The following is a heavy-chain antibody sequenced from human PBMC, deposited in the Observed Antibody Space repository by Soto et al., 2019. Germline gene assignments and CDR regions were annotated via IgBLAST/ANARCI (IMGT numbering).Heavy chain of an antibody. CDR2: ISYTGST. Sequence: SETLSLTCSVSGDSLNSGGHYWSWVRQNSRKGLEWIGYISYTGSTYYNPSLKSRVSISADTSKDQFSLRLSSVTDADTDVYYCTRDSNDGFEVWGQGTMVTVSS. CDR3: TRDSNDGFEV. V-gene: IGHV4-31*03. J-gene: IGHJ3*01. CDR1: GDSLNSGGHY.